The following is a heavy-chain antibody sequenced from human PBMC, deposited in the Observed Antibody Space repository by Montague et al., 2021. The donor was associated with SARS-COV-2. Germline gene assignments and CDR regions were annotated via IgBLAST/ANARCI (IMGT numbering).Heavy chain of an antibody. V-gene: IGHV3-21*01. J-gene: IGHJ4*02. Sequence: SLRLSCEASGFTFSSYSMNWVRQAPGKGLEWVSSISSSSSYIYYADSVKGRFTISRDNAKNSLYLQMNSLRAEDTAVYYCARAGTYYDILTGYAESGYFDYWGQGTLVTVSS. CDR3: ARAGTYYDILTGYAESGYFDY. CDR1: GFTFSSYS. CDR2: ISSSSSYI. D-gene: IGHD3-9*01.